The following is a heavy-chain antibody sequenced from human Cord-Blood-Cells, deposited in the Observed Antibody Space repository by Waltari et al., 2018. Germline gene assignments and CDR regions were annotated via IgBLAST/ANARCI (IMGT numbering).Heavy chain of an antibody. CDR2: IYWNDDK. J-gene: IGHJ3*02. CDR3: AHSYYDFWSGYYAFDI. V-gene: IGHV2-5*01. Sequence: LTLKESGPTLVKPTQTLTLTCTFSGFSLSTSGVGVGWIRQPPGKALEWLALIYWNDDKRYSPSLKSRLTITKDTSKNQVVLTMTNMDPVDTATYYCAHSYYDFWSGYYAFDIWGQGTMVTVSS. CDR1: GFSLSTSGVG. D-gene: IGHD3-3*01.